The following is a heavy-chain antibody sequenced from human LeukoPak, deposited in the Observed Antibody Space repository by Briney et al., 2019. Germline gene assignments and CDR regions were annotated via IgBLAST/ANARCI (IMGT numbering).Heavy chain of an antibody. J-gene: IGHJ4*02. CDR1: GYTFTSYP. CDR2: ITPSGDT. D-gene: IGHD5-24*01. V-gene: IGHV1-2*02. CDR3: ARDRYGDGFAHLDY. Sequence: ASVKVSCKASGYTFTSYPIHWMRQAPGQGLEWMGWITPSGDTNYPQKFQGRVAITWDTSITTAYMDLSRLTSDDTAVYYCARDRYGDGFAHLDYWGQGALVTVSS.